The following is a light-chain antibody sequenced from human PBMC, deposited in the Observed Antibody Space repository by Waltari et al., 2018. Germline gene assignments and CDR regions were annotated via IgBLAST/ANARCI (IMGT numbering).Light chain of an antibody. J-gene: IGLJ2*01. V-gene: IGLV2-23*01. CDR1: RSYVGRYTL. CDR2: EGS. CDR3: CSYAGIVV. Sequence: QSALTQPASVSGSPGQSLTISCTGPRSYVGRYTLVSWYQQHPGKAPKLMIYEGSKRPSGVSNRCSGSKSGNTASLTISGLQAEDEADYYCCSYAGIVVFGGGTKLTVL.